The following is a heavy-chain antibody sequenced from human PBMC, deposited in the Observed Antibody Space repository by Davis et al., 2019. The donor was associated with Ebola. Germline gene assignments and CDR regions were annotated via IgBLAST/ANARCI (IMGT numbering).Heavy chain of an antibody. Sequence: SETLSLTCTVSGGSISSSSYYWGWIRQPPGKGLEWIGSIDYSGSTYYNPSLKSRVTISVDTSKNQFSLKLSSVTAADTAVYYCAGAAGRNTVFGVVSNWFDPWGQGTPGTVSS. D-gene: IGHD3-3*01. CDR1: GGSISSSSYY. V-gene: IGHV4-39*07. CDR2: IDYSGST. CDR3: AGAAGRNTVFGVVSNWFDP. J-gene: IGHJ5*01.